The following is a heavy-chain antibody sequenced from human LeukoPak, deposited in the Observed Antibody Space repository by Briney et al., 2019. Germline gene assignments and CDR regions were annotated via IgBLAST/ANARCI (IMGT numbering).Heavy chain of an antibody. CDR2: IYSGGST. CDR1: GFTVSSNY. D-gene: IGHD6-13*01. J-gene: IGHJ4*02. Sequence: GGSLRLSCAASGFTVSSNYMSWVRQAPGKGLEWVSVIYSGGSTYYADSVKGRFTISRDNSKNTLYLQMNSLRAENTAVYYCARGLAAAGRRGVDYWGQGTLVTVSS. CDR3: ARGLAAAGRRGVDY. V-gene: IGHV3-66*02.